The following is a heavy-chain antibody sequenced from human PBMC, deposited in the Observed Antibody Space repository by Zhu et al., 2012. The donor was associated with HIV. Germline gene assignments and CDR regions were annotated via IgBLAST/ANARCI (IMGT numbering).Heavy chain of an antibody. J-gene: IGHJ5*02. CDR1: GGSISSYY. Sequence: QVQLQESGPGLVKPSETLSLTCTVPGGSISSYYWSWIRQPPGKGLEWIGYIYTSGSTNYNPSLKSRVTISVDTSKNQFSLKLSSVTAADTAVYYCARASPYYYDSSGYYYENWFDPWGQGTLVTVSS. CDR2: IYTSGST. V-gene: IGHV4-4*09. CDR3: ARASPYYYDSSGYYYENWFDP. D-gene: IGHD3-22*01.